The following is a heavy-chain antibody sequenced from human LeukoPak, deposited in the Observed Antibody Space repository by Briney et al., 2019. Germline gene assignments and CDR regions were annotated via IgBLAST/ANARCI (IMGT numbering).Heavy chain of an antibody. Sequence: SGPTLVKPTQTLTLTCTFSGFSLNTTGMRMGRIRQPPGKTLEWLARIDWDDDKLYSTSLKPRLTISKDSSRNQVVLTMTNMDPVDTATYYCARIAPSYYYDSSAPLDYWGQGTLVTVSS. D-gene: IGHD3-22*01. CDR3: ARIAPSYYYDSSAPLDY. CDR1: GFSLNTTGMR. CDR2: IDWDDDK. V-gene: IGHV2-70*04. J-gene: IGHJ4*02.